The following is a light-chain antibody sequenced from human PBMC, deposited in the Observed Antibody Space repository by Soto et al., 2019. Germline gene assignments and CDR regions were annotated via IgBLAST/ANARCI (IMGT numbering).Light chain of an antibody. J-gene: IGLJ1*01. CDR2: EVS. Sequence: QSALTQPASVSGSPGQSITISCTGSSSDVGGYNYVSWYQHHPGKAPKLMIYEVSNRPSGVFNRFSGSKSDNTASLTISGLQAEDEADYYCSSYTSSSTYVFGTGTKFTVL. CDR3: SSYTSSSTYV. CDR1: SSDVGGYNY. V-gene: IGLV2-14*01.